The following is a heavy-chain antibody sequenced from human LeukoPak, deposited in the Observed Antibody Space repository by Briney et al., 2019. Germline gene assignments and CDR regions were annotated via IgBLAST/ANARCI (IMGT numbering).Heavy chain of an antibody. Sequence: SETLSLTCTVSGGSISSYYWGWIRQPPGKGLEWIGSIYYSGSTYYNPSLKSRVTISVDTSKNQFSLKLSSVTAADTAVYYCARGDGDYWFDPWGQGTLVTVSS. J-gene: IGHJ5*02. D-gene: IGHD4-17*01. CDR3: ARGDGDYWFDP. V-gene: IGHV4-39*01. CDR2: IYYSGST. CDR1: GGSISSYY.